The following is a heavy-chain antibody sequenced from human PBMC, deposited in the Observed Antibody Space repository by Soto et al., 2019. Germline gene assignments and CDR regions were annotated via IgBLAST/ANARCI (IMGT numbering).Heavy chain of an antibody. J-gene: IGHJ4*02. CDR1: GYTFTSYG. CDR2: ISGYNGDI. V-gene: IGHV1-18*01. Sequence: QVQLVQSGAEVKKTGASVKVSCKASGYTFTSYGLSWVRQAPGQGLEWMGWISGYNGDINYAPKLQGRVTITRDTSTTTDYMELRSLRSDDTAVYYCARGSPFDNWGQGTLVTVSS. CDR3: ARGSPFDN.